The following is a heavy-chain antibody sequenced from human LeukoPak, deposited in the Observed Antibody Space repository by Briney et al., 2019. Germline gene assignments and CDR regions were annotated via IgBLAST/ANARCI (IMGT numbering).Heavy chain of an antibody. Sequence: GASVTVSCTASGYTFTGYYMHWVRQAPGQGLEWMGWINPNSGGTNYAQKFQGRVTMTRDTSISTAYMELSRLRSDDTAVYYCARDIRRGYSSGFDYWGQGTLVTVSS. D-gene: IGHD6-19*01. CDR3: ARDIRRGYSSGFDY. J-gene: IGHJ4*02. V-gene: IGHV1-2*02. CDR1: GYTFTGYY. CDR2: INPNSGGT.